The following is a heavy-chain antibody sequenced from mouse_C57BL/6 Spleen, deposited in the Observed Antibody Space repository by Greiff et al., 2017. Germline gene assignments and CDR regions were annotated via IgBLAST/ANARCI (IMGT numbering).Heavy chain of an antibody. CDR1: GYTFTSYW. CDR2: IHPNSGST. J-gene: IGHJ1*03. CDR3: AREDYGSSYADWYFDV. D-gene: IGHD1-1*01. Sequence: QVQLQQPGAELVKPGASVKLSCKASGYTFTSYWMPWVKQRPGQGLEWIGMIHPNSGSTNYNEKFKSKATLTVDKSSSTAYMQLSSLPSEDSAVYYGAREDYGSSYADWYFDVWGTGTTGTVSS. V-gene: IGHV1-64*01.